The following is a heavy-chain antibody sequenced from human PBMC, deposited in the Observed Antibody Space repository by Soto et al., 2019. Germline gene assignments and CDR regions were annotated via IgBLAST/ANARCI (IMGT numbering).Heavy chain of an antibody. J-gene: IGHJ5*02. Sequence: ASVKVSCKASGYTFTSYAMHWVRQAPGQRLEWMGWINAGNGNTKYSQKFQGRVTITRDTSASTAYMELSSLRSEDTAVYYCARGDIMITFCGARYALRSLFDPWGQGSLVTVSS. CDR3: ARGDIMITFCGARYALRSLFDP. D-gene: IGHD3-16*01. CDR1: GYTFTSYA. CDR2: INAGNGNT. V-gene: IGHV1-3*01.